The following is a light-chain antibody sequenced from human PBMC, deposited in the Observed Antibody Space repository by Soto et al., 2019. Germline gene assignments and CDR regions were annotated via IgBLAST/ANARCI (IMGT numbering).Light chain of an antibody. J-gene: IGLJ3*02. Sequence: SYELTQPPSVSVAPGQTAPITCGGNNIGNKNVHWFQQRPGQAPLLVVYDDRDRPSGIPERFSGSNSGNTATLTISRVEAGDEADYYCQVWDSRSDHVVFGGGTKLTVL. CDR1: NIGNKN. V-gene: IGLV3-21*02. CDR2: DDR. CDR3: QVWDSRSDHVV.